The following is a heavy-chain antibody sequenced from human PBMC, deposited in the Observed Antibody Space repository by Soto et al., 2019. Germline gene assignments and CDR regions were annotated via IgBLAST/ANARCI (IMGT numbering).Heavy chain of an antibody. J-gene: IGHJ4*02. CDR1: GFTFSSYA. CDR2: ISGSGGST. D-gene: IGHD2-15*01. Sequence: EVQLLESGGGLVQPGGSLRLSCAASGFTFSSYAMSWVRQAPGKGLEWVSAISGSGGSTYYADSVKGRFTISRDNSKNTLYLQMNSLRAEDTDVYYCAKDTGYCSGGSCYAFDYWGQGTLVTVSS. CDR3: AKDTGYCSGGSCYAFDY. V-gene: IGHV3-23*01.